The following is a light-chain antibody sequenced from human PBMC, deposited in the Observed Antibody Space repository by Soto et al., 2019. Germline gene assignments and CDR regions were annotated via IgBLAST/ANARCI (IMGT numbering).Light chain of an antibody. CDR2: DAS. CDR3: QQYNSYSPLT. CDR1: QSISSW. J-gene: IGKJ3*01. Sequence: DIQMTQSPSTLSASVGDRVIITCRASQSISSWLAWYQQKPGKAPKLLIYDASSLESGVPSRFSSSGSGTEFTLTISSLQPDDFATDYCQQYNSYSPLTFGPGTKVDIK. V-gene: IGKV1-5*01.